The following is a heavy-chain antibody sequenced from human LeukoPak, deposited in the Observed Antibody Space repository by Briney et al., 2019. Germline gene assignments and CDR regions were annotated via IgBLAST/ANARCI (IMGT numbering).Heavy chain of an antibody. Sequence: GGSLRLSCAASGFTFGDYAMSWFRQAPGKGLEWVGFIRSETYGGTTEYAASVKGRFSISRDDSKSIAYLQMNSLKTEDTAVYFCTRDPAGYAYGYSFFDYWGQGTLVTVSS. CDR2: IRSETYGGTT. CDR1: GFTFGDYA. V-gene: IGHV3-49*03. D-gene: IGHD3-22*01. J-gene: IGHJ4*02. CDR3: TRDPAGYAYGYSFFDY.